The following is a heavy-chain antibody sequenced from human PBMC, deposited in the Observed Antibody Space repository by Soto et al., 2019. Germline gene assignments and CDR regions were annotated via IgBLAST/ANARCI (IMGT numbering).Heavy chain of an antibody. CDR3: ARVWHSSHTAWSDL. V-gene: IGHV4-59*01. CDR2: VYYSGNT. Sequence: PSETLSLTCSVFGGSISHYYGSWIRQPPGKGLEWIGYVYYSGNTNYNPSLKSRVTISVDSSKNQFSLKLTSVTAADTAVYYCARVWHSSHTAWSDLWGPGTLVTVSS. J-gene: IGHJ5*02. CDR1: GGSISHYY. D-gene: IGHD6-19*01.